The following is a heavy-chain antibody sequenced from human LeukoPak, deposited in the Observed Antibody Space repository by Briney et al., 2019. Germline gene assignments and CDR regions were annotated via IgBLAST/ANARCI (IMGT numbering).Heavy chain of an antibody. CDR2: IYSGGST. CDR1: GFTVSSNY. V-gene: IGHV3-66*01. Sequence: PGGSLRLSCAASGFTVSSNYMSWVRQAPGKGLEWVSVIYSGGSTYYADSVKGRFTISRDNSKNTLYLQMNSLRAEDTAVYYCARVSGYYYDSSGSQYFQHWGQGTLVTVSS. D-gene: IGHD3-22*01. J-gene: IGHJ1*01. CDR3: ARVSGYYYDSSGSQYFQH.